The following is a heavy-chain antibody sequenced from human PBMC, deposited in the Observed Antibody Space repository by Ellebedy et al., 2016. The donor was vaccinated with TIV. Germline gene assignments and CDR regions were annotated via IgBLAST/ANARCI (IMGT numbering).Heavy chain of an antibody. CDR2: IYPGDSDT. D-gene: IGHD2-2*01. J-gene: IGHJ3*01. CDR1: GYSFAKYW. Sequence: GESLKISCKGSGYSFAKYWIGWVRQMPGKGLEWMGSIYPGDSDTRYSPSFQGQVTISVDKSIDTAFLQWSSLKASDTAIYYCMRPPYHPEGFDVWGQGTKVTVSP. V-gene: IGHV5-51*01. CDR3: MRPPYHPEGFDV.